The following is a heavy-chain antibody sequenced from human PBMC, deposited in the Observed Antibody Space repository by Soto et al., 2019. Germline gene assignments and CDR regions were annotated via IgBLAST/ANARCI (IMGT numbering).Heavy chain of an antibody. CDR3: ARDQLIRITMVRENPSSYYYYGMDV. Sequence: SETLSLTCTVSGGSISSGGYYWSWIRQHPGKGLEWIGYIYYSGSTYYNPSLKSRVTISVDTSKNQFSLKLSSVTAADTAVYYCARDQLIRITMVRENPSSYYYYGMDVWGQGTTVTVSS. CDR1: GGSISSGGYY. D-gene: IGHD3-10*01. V-gene: IGHV4-31*03. J-gene: IGHJ6*02. CDR2: IYYSGST.